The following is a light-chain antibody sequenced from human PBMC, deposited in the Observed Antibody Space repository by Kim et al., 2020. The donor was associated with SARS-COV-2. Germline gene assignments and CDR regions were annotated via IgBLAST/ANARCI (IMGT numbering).Light chain of an antibody. CDR2: EDN. CDR1: SGSVARNY. J-gene: IGLJ3*02. V-gene: IGLV6-57*01. CDR3: QSYDSSNSWV. Sequence: KTSTISCSRCSGSVARNYVHVYQQRPRRPPPTVIYEDNQRPSVVPDPFSVSIDSSSNSASLTISGLKTEDEADYYCQSYDSSNSWVFGGGTQLTVL.